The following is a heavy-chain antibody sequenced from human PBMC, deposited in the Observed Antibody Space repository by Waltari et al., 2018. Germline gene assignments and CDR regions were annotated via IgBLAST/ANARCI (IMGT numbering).Heavy chain of an antibody. Sequence: QVQLQQWGAGLLKPSETLSLTCAVYGGSFSGYYWSWIRQPPGKGLEWIGEINHSGSTNYNPSLKSRVTISVDTSKNQFSLKRSSVTAADTAVYYCARASIAVAGTLGRWFDPWGQGTLVTVSS. CDR1: GGSFSGYY. CDR2: INHSGST. CDR3: ARASIAVAGTLGRWFDP. J-gene: IGHJ5*02. D-gene: IGHD6-19*01. V-gene: IGHV4-34*01.